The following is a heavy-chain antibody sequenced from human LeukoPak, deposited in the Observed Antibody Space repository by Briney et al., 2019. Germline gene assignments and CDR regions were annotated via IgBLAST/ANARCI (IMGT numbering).Heavy chain of an antibody. CDR2: IIPIFGTA. V-gene: IGHV1-69*01. Sequence: ASVKVSFKASGGTFISYAISWVRQAPGQGLEWMGGIIPIFGTANYAQKFQGRVTITADESTSTAYMELSSLRSEDTAVYYCARDQEVRGVIFYYGMDVWGQGTTVTVSS. CDR1: GGTFISYA. CDR3: ARDQEVRGVIFYYGMDV. J-gene: IGHJ6*02. D-gene: IGHD3-10*01.